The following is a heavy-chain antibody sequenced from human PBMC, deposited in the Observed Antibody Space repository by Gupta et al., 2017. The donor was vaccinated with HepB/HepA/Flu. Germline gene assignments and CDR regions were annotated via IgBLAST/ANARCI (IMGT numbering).Heavy chain of an antibody. Sequence: EVQLVESGGGLVRPGWSLRLSCVASGFTFSDYSMNWVRQAPGTGLEWVSSISSGGTHIYYADSVKGRFTVSRDNAQNSLYLQLNSLKDDDTALYFCAKDRGIAVAGPAFDNWGQGSLVTVSS. D-gene: IGHD6-19*01. CDR3: AKDRGIAVAGPAFDN. J-gene: IGHJ4*02. CDR2: ISSGGTHI. V-gene: IGHV3-21*01. CDR1: GFTFSDYS.